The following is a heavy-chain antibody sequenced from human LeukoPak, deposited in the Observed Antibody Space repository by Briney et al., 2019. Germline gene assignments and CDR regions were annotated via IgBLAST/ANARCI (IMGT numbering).Heavy chain of an antibody. CDR2: ISSSSSNI. D-gene: IGHD1-26*01. CDR1: GFSFISFS. J-gene: IGHJ4*02. Sequence: GGSLRLSCAASGFSFISFSMNWVRQAPGKGLEWVSSISSSSSNIYYADSVKGRFTISRDNSKNSLYLQMNSLRAEDTAIYYCAKTMGAIDHDYWGQGTLVTVSS. CDR3: AKTMGAIDHDY. V-gene: IGHV3-21*01.